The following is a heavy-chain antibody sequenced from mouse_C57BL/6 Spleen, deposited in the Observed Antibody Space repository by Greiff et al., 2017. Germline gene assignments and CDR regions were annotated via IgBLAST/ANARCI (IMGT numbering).Heavy chain of an antibody. CDR1: GFTFTDYY. CDR3: SRYNGPMDY. J-gene: IGHJ4*01. V-gene: IGHV7-3*01. CDR2: IRNKANGYTT. Sequence: EVKLVESGGGLVQPGGSLSLSCAASGFTFTDYYMSWVRQPPGKALEWLGFIRNKANGYTTEYSASVKGRFTISRDNSQSILYLQMNALRAEDSSTYYCSRYNGPMDYCGQGTSVPVSS.